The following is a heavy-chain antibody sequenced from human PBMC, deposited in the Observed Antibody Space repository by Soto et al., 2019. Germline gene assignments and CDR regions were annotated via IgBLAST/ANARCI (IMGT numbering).Heavy chain of an antibody. CDR3: ATSNDFWIGYPYGGYEP. D-gene: IGHD3-3*01. V-gene: IGHV1-24*01. CDR2: FNPEDGET. Sequence: ASVKVSCKVSGYTLTELSMHWVRQAPGKGLEWMGGFNPEDGETIYAQKFQGRVTMTEDTSTDTAYMELSSLRSEDKAVYYCATSNDFWIGYPYGGYEPWGQGTLVTVSS. J-gene: IGHJ5*02. CDR1: GYTLTELS.